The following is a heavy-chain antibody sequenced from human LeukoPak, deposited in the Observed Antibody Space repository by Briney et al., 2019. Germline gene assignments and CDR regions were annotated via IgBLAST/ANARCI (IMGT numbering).Heavy chain of an antibody. CDR3: ARGWQLGGDLGDAFDI. V-gene: IGHV1-69*13. Sequence: SVKVSCKASGGTFSSYAITWVRQAPGQGLEWMGGIIPIFGTTNYAQKFQGRVTITADDSTSTAYMELSSLRSEETAVYYCARGWQLGGDLGDAFDIWGQGTMVTVSS. J-gene: IGHJ3*02. CDR2: IIPIFGTT. CDR1: GGTFSSYA. D-gene: IGHD2-21*01.